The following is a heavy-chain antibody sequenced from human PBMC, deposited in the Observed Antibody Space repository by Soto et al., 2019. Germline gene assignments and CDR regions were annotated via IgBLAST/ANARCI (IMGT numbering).Heavy chain of an antibody. CDR2: INHSGST. CDR3: ASGLRSSIDY. CDR1: GGSFSGYY. J-gene: IGHJ4*02. D-gene: IGHD5-12*01. V-gene: IGHV4-34*01. Sequence: SETLSLTCAVYGGSFSGYYWSWIRQPPGKGLEWIGEINHSGSTNYNPSLKSRVTISVDTSKNQFSLKLSSVTAADTAVYYCASGLRSSIDYWGQGTLVTVSS.